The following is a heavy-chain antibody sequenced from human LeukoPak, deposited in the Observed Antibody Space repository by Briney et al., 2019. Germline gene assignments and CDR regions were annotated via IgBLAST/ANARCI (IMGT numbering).Heavy chain of an antibody. CDR2: IYYSGST. CDR3: ARDTSGYDPGHFDY. V-gene: IGHV4-39*07. D-gene: IGHD5-12*01. CDR1: GGSISSSSYY. J-gene: IGHJ4*02. Sequence: SETLSLTCTVSGGSISSSSYYWGWIRQPPGKGLEWIGSIYYSGSTYYNPSLKSRVTISVDTSKNQFSLKLSSVTAADTAVYYCARDTSGYDPGHFDYWGQGTLVTVSS.